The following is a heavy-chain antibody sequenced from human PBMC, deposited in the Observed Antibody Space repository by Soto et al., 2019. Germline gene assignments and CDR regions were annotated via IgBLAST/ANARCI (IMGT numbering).Heavy chain of an antibody. D-gene: IGHD6-19*01. Sequence: PGGSLRLSCAASGFTFSNAGMSWFRQGPGKGLEWVGLIKSNTYGETTDYSAPVKGRFTISRDDSKNTLYLQLNSMKNEDTAVYYCIHGSGWYDYWGQGTLVTVSS. CDR1: GFTFSNAG. CDR3: IHGSGWYDY. V-gene: IGHV3-15*01. CDR2: IKSNTYGETT. J-gene: IGHJ4*02.